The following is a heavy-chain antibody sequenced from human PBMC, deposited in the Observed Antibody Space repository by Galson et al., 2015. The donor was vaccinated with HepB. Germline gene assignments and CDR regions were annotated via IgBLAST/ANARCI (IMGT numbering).Heavy chain of an antibody. CDR1: GFPFSDFA. V-gene: IGHV3-23*01. D-gene: IGHD2/OR15-2a*01. J-gene: IGHJ4*02. CDR3: AKLRGWQPPYFFHR. Sequence: SLRLSCAASGFPFSDFAMSWVRQAPGKGLEWVSTISKNPGATYYADSVKGRFTISRDNSGNTLDLQMNGLRVEDTAVYYCAKLRGWQPPYFFHRWGRGTLVTVSS. CDR2: ISKNPGAT.